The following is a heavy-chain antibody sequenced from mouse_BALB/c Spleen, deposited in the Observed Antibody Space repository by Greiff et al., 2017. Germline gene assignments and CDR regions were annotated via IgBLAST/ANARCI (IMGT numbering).Heavy chain of an antibody. J-gene: IGHJ4*01. CDR3: ARGDGYFWAMDY. CDR2: IDPANGNT. V-gene: IGHV14-3*02. Sequence: EIQLQQSGAELVKPGASVKLSCTASGFNIKDTYMHWVKQRPEQGLEWIGRIDPANGNTKYDPKFQGKATITADTSSNTAYLQLSSLTSEDTAVYYCARGDGYFWAMDYWGQGTSVTVSS. CDR1: GFNIKDTY. D-gene: IGHD2-3*01.